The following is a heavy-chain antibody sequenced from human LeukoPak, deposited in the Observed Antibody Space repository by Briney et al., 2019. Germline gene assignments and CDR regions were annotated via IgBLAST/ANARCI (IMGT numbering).Heavy chain of an antibody. V-gene: IGHV1-69*04. Sequence: SVKVSCKASGGTFSSYAVSWVRQAPGQGLEWMGRIIPILGIANYAQKFQGRVTITADKSTSTAYMELSSLRSEDTAVYYCARDGYSYGRRGAFDIWGQGTMVTVSS. CDR2: IIPILGIA. CDR1: GGTFSSYA. J-gene: IGHJ3*02. D-gene: IGHD5-18*01. CDR3: ARDGYSYGRRGAFDI.